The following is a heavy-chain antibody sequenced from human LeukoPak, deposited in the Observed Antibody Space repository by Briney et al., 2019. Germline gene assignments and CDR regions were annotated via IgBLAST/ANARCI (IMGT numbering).Heavy chain of an antibody. J-gene: IGHJ4*02. V-gene: IGHV3-23*01. CDR3: ARSTMVREVIGFFDY. Sequence: PGGSLRLSCAASGFTFSSYVMSWVRQAPGKGLEWVSTISGSGGSTYYADSVKGRFTISRDNSKNTLYLQMNSLRAEDTAVYYCARSTMVREVIGFFDYWGQGTLVTVSS. D-gene: IGHD3-10*01. CDR2: ISGSGGST. CDR1: GFTFSSYV.